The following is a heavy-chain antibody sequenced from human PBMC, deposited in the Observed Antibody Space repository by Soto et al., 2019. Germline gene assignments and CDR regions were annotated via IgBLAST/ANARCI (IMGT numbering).Heavy chain of an antibody. CDR1: GFIFSNNG. CDR3: TIVRVADSALDH. Sequence: LRLSCVGSGFIFSNNGMHWVRQTPGKGLEWVAFMSYDGSDTFYADSVKGRFTISRDNSKNTLFLHMSNLRGDDTAMYYCTIVRVADSALDHWGQGTLVTVSS. CDR2: MSYDGSDT. J-gene: IGHJ4*02. V-gene: IGHV3-30*03. D-gene: IGHD3-10*02.